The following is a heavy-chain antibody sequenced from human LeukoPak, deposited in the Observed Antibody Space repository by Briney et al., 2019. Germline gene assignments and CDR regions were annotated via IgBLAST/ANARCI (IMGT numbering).Heavy chain of an antibody. CDR2: IKQDGSEK. D-gene: IGHD3-10*01. CDR3: ARESSGVLGFDY. Sequence: QTGGSLRLSCAASRFTFSSYGMHWVRQAPEKGLEWVANIKQDGSEKDYVDSVKGRFTISRDNAKNSLYLQMNSLRAEDTAVYYCARESSGVLGFDYWGQGTLVTVSS. V-gene: IGHV3-7*01. J-gene: IGHJ4*02. CDR1: RFTFSSYG.